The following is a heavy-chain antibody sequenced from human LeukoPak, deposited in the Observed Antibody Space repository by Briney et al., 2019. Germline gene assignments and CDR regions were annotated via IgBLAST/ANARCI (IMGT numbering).Heavy chain of an antibody. Sequence: GGSLRLSCAASGFNSGNYWMSWVRQAPGQRLEWLANIKQDGIETYYLDSVKGRFTISRDSARNSVYLQMNSLRAEDTAVYYCARMNYISSGWGAPFDYWGQGTLVTVSS. D-gene: IGHD1-7*01. V-gene: IGHV3-7*01. CDR3: ARMNYISSGWGAPFDY. CDR2: IKQDGIET. CDR1: GFNSGNYW. J-gene: IGHJ4*02.